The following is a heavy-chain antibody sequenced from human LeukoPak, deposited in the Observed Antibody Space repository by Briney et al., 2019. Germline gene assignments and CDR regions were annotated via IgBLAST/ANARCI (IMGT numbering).Heavy chain of an antibody. V-gene: IGHV3-21*01. Sequence: PGGSLRLSCAASGFTFSSYSMNWVRQAPGKGLEWVSSISSSSSYIYYADSVKGRFTISRDNAKNSLYLQMNSLRAEDTAVYYCAREAYSLARDAFDIWGQGTMVTVSS. CDR2: ISSSSSYI. J-gene: IGHJ3*02. D-gene: IGHD1-26*01. CDR3: AREAYSLARDAFDI. CDR1: GFTFSSYS.